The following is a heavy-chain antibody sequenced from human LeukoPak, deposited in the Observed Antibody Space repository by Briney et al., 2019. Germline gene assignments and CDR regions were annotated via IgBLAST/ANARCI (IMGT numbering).Heavy chain of an antibody. J-gene: IGHJ4*02. CDR3: AKVTVDDYGDYVSLVFDY. D-gene: IGHD4-17*01. Sequence: GGSLRLSCAASGFTFSSYAMSWVRQAPGKGLEWVSAISGSGGSTYYADSVKGRFTISRDNSKNTLYLQMNSLRAEDTAVYYCAKVTVDDYGDYVSLVFDYWGQGTLVTVS. CDR1: GFTFSSYA. CDR2: ISGSGGST. V-gene: IGHV3-23*01.